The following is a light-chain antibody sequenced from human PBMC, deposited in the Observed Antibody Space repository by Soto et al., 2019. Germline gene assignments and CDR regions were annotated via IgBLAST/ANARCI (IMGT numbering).Light chain of an antibody. J-gene: IGKJ1*01. Sequence: DIQMTQSPSTLSASVGDRVTITCRASQSISSWLAWYQQKPGKAPKLLIYDASSLESGVPSRFSGSGSGTEFTLTVRSMKTDDFATYYCQPYNSYSGTFGKGTKVDIK. CDR2: DAS. V-gene: IGKV1-5*01. CDR1: QSISSW. CDR3: QPYNSYSGT.